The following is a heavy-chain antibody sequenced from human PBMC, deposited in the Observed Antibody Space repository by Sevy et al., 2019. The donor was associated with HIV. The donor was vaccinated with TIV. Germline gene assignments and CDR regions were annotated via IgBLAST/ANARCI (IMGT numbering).Heavy chain of an antibody. D-gene: IGHD1-26*01. CDR1: GFTFSSYE. J-gene: IGHJ3*02. Sequence: GGSLRLSCAASGFTFSSYEMNWVRQAPGKGLEWVSYISSSGSTIYYAHSVKGRFTISRDNAKNSLYLQMNSLRAEDTAVYYCARDSQVGATTPDAFDIWGQGTMVTVSS. V-gene: IGHV3-48*03. CDR2: ISSSGSTI. CDR3: ARDSQVGATTPDAFDI.